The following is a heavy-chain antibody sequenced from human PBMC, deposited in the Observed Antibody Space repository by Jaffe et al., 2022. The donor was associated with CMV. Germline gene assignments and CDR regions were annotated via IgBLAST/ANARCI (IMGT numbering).Heavy chain of an antibody. Sequence: QVQLVQSGAEVKKPGASVKISCKASGYTFYSRYMHWVRQVPGQGLEWVGVINPSGGFTNFALEFQGRLVISRDTSTDTVYMELSSLRSEDTAIYYCARGDGYNYGLGYFDFWGQGTLVTVSS. D-gene: IGHD5-12*01. V-gene: IGHV1-46*02. J-gene: IGHJ4*02. CDR3: ARGDGYNYGLGYFDF. CDR2: INPSGGFT. CDR1: GYTFYSRY.